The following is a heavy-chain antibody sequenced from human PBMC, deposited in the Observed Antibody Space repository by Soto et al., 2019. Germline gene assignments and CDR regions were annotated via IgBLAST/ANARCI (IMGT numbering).Heavy chain of an antibody. CDR1: GGSISSYY. CDR2: IYYSGST. V-gene: IGHV4-59*01. CDR3: ARSCSGGSCYYWFDP. J-gene: IGHJ5*02. Sequence: PSETLSLTCTVSGGSISSYYWSWIRQPPGKGLEWIGYIYYSGSTNYNPSLKSRVTISVDTSKNQFSLKLSSVTAADTAVYYCARSCSGGSCYYWFDPWGQGTLVTVSS. D-gene: IGHD2-15*01.